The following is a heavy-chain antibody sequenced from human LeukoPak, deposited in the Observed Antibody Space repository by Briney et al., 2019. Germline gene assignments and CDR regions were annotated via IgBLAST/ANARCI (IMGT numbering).Heavy chain of an antibody. CDR1: GFTFSNAW. CDR3: AKDRQGFGGPGAFDI. J-gene: IGHJ3*02. V-gene: IGHV3-15*01. Sequence: GGSLRLSCAASGFTFSNAWMSWVRQAPGKGLEWVGRIKSKTDGGTTDYAAPVKGRFTISRDDSKNTLYLQMNSLRAGDTAVYYCAKDRQGFGGPGAFDIWGQGTMVTVSS. CDR2: IKSKTDGGTT. D-gene: IGHD3-10*01.